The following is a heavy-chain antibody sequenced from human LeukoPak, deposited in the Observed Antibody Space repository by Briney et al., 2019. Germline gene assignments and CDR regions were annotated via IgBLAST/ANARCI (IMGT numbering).Heavy chain of an antibody. D-gene: IGHD4-17*01. CDR3: ARGPDYGDHQRPDYYYFGMDV. CDR2: IFYTGST. V-gene: IGHV4-59*02. Sequence: PSETLSLTCTASGDSVSNYYWTWIRQPPGKGLEWIGYIFYTGSTNFNPSLKSRVTMSVDTSKNQFSLKLSSVTAADTAVYHCARGPDYGDHQRPDYYYFGMDVWGKGTTVTVSS. CDR1: GDSVSNYY. J-gene: IGHJ6*04.